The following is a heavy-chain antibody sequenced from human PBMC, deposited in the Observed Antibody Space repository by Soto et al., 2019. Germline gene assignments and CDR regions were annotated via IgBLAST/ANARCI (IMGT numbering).Heavy chain of an antibody. D-gene: IGHD6-19*01. J-gene: IGHJ4*02. CDR2: ILYDGSYE. CDR1: GFTFSDYG. V-gene: IGHV3-30*18. CDR3: AKDRTSWVAVVGTDY. Sequence: QVQLVESGGGVVQPGRSLRLSCEASGFTFSDYGMHWVRQAPGKGLEWVALILYDGSYEYYADFVKGRFTISRDNLKNMVYLQMKSLRSEDTAVYYCAKDRTSWVAVVGTDYWGQGALVTVSS.